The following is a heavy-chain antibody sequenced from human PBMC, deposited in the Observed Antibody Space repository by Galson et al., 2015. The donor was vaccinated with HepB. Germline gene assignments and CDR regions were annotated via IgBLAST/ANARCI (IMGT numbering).Heavy chain of an antibody. CDR2: FDPEDGET. D-gene: IGHD3-22*01. J-gene: IGHJ4*02. V-gene: IGHV1-24*01. Sequence: SVKVSCKASGYTLTELSMHWVRQAPGKGLEWMGGFDPEDGETIYAQKFQGRVTMTEDTSTDTAYMELSSLRSEDTAVYYCATGSSGYYYGLFDYWGQGTLVTVSS. CDR1: GYTLTELS. CDR3: ATGSSGYYYGLFDY.